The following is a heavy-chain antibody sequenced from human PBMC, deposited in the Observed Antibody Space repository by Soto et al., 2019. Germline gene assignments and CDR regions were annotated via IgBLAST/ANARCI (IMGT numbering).Heavy chain of an antibody. J-gene: IGHJ5*02. V-gene: IGHV3-23*01. CDR2: ISDSGVST. CDR1: GFTFRGYA. D-gene: IGHD1-26*01. CDR3: AKDARRSGIVGQWVA. Sequence: GGSLGVSCTASGFTFRGYAMAWVRQAPGKGLEWVSGISDSGVSTYYAESVKGRFTISRDNSKNTLFLQMKSLRAADTAVYYCAKDARRSGIVGQWVAWGQGTLVTVSS.